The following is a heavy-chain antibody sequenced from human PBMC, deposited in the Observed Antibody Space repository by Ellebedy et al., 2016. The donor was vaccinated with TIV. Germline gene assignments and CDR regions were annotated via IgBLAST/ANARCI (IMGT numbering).Heavy chain of an antibody. CDR2: ISAYTGNT. V-gene: IGHV1-18*01. CDR1: GGTFSSYA. CDR3: ARANQQGVVVVGPAPNFDF. J-gene: IGHJ4*02. Sequence: ASVKVSCKASGGTFSSYALNWVRQAPGQGLEWMGWISAYTGNTNYAQKFQGRVTMTTDTSTSTAYMEVRSLRSDETAVYYCARANQQGVVVVGPAPNFDFWGPGTLVTVSS. D-gene: IGHD2-15*01.